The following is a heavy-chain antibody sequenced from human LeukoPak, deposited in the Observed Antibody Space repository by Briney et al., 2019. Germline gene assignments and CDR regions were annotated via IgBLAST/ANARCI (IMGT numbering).Heavy chain of an antibody. CDR3: ARGLFRRSWYYFDY. CDR1: GGSISSYY. Sequence: NSSETLSLTCTVSGGSISSYYWSWIRQPPGKGLEWIGYIYYSGSTNYNPSLKSRVTISVDTSKNQFSLKLSSVTAADTAVYYCARGLFRRSWYYFDYWGQGTLVTVSS. D-gene: IGHD2-21*01. J-gene: IGHJ4*02. CDR2: IYYSGST. V-gene: IGHV4-59*01.